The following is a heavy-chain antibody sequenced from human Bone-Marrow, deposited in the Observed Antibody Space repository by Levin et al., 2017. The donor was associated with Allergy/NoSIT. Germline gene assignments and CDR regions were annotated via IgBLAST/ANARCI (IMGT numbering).Heavy chain of an antibody. J-gene: IGHJ4*02. CDR1: GTSISSGGFS. CDR2: IYQSART. V-gene: IGHV4-30-2*01. CDR3: ARILYTDFPFLDH. Sequence: SETLSLTCAVSGTSISSGGFSWSWIRQPPGKGLEWIGNIYQSARTFYNPSLKGRVSISGDMSKNQFSLKLSSVTAADTAIYYCARILYTDFPFLDHWGQGTLVTVSS. D-gene: IGHD2-21*01.